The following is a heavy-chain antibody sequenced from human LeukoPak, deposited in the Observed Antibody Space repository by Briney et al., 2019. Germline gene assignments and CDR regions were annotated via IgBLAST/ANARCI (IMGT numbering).Heavy chain of an antibody. CDR2: INPNNGGT. D-gene: IGHD2-21*02. CDR3: ATFLNVTLIKCFDL. J-gene: IGHJ2*01. CDR1: GYTFTGSY. V-gene: IGHV1-2*02. Sequence: ASVKVSCKASGYTFTGSYMHWVRQAPGQGLEWMGWINPNNGGTKSAQKFQGRVTMTRDTSISTAYMEMTRLRSDDAAVYYCATFLNVTLIKCFDLWGRGTLVTVSS.